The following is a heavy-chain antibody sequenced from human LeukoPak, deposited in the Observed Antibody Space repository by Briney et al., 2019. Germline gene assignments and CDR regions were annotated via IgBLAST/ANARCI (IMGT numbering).Heavy chain of an antibody. CDR2: INPSGGST. J-gene: IGHJ4*02. V-gene: IGHV1-46*03. CDR3: AIIAAAGTKDY. Sequence: ASVKVSCKASGYTFTGYYIHWVRQAPGQGLEWMGIINPSGGSTSYAQKFQGRVTMTRDTSTSTVYMELSSLRSEDTAVYYCAIIAAAGTKDYWGQGTLVTVSS. CDR1: GYTFTGYY. D-gene: IGHD6-13*01.